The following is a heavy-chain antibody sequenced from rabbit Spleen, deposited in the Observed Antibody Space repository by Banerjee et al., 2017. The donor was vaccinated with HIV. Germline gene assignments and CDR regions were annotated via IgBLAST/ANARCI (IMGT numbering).Heavy chain of an antibody. CDR2: INTATGKA. J-gene: IGHJ4*01. CDR1: GFSFSSGYD. Sequence: QSLEESGGGLVKPGASLTLTCKASGFSFSSGYDMCWVRQAPGKGLEWIACINTATGKAVYASWAKGRFTFSKTSSTTVTLQMTGLTAADTATYFCVREAGYAGYGDGNLWGPGTLVTVS. CDR3: VREAGYAGYGDGNL. V-gene: IGHV1S40*01. D-gene: IGHD7-1*01.